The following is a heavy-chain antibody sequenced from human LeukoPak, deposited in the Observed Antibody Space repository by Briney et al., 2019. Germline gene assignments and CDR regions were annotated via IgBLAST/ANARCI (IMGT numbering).Heavy chain of an antibody. V-gene: IGHV3-30-3*01. D-gene: IGHD2-2*01. J-gene: IGHJ1*01. CDR3: AKVPLGYCSSTSCYARWGYFQH. Sequence: GGSLRLSCAASGFTFSSYAMHWVRQAPGKGLEWVAVISYDGSNKYYADSVKGRFTISRDNSKNTLYLQMNSLRAEDTAVYYCAKVPLGYCSSTSCYARWGYFQHWGQGTLVTVSS. CDR2: ISYDGSNK. CDR1: GFTFSSYA.